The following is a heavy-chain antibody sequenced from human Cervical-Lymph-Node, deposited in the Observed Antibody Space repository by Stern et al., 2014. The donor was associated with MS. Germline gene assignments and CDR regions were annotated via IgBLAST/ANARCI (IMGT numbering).Heavy chain of an antibody. V-gene: IGHV3-30*18. Sequence: VQLEESGGGVVQPGRSLRLSCAASGFTFSSYGMHWVRQAPGKGLEGVAVISYDGSNKYYADSVKGRFTISRDNCKNTLYLQMNSLRAEDTAVYYCAKDLEMATHYYYYGMDVWGQGTTVTVSS. CDR3: AKDLEMATHYYYYGMDV. J-gene: IGHJ6*02. D-gene: IGHD5-24*01. CDR2: ISYDGSNK. CDR1: GFTFSSYG.